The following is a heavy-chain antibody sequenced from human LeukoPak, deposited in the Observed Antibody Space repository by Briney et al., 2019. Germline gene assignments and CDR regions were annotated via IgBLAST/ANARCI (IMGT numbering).Heavy chain of an antibody. Sequence: SETLSLTCTVSGGSISSSSYYWGWIRQPPGKGLEWIGSIYYSGSTYYNPSLKSRVTISVDTSKNQFSLKLSSVTAADTAVYYCARAGESRSYYRFGLGYWGQGILVTVSS. V-gene: IGHV4-39*07. D-gene: IGHD1-26*01. CDR1: GGSISSSSYY. CDR3: ARAGESRSYYRFGLGY. CDR2: IYYSGST. J-gene: IGHJ4*02.